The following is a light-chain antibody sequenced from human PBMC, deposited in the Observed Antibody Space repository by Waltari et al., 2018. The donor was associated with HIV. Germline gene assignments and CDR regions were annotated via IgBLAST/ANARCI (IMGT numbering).Light chain of an antibody. Sequence: QSALTQPASVSGSPGQSITISCTGNSRAVGGYNYVSWYQQHPGKAPKLLMYEVIHRPSVFSNRCSGSKSGNTASLTISGLQAEDEAYYYCSSYTSSSTLLFGGGTKLTVL. CDR1: SRAVGGYNY. CDR3: SSYTSSSTLL. J-gene: IGLJ2*01. V-gene: IGLV2-14*01. CDR2: EVI.